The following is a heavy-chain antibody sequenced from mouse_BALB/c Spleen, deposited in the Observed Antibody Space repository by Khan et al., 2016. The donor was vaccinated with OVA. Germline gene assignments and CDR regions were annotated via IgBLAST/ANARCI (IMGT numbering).Heavy chain of an antibody. CDR2: INTYTGEP. J-gene: IGHJ4*01. Sequence: QIQLVQSGPELKKPGETVQISCKASGFTFTNYGMNWVRQAPGKGLKWMGWINTYTGEPTFTDDFKGRFAFSLETSASTAYLQINSLKNEDTATYFCARGGYSGTMGFWGQGTSVTVSS. D-gene: IGHD2-14*01. V-gene: IGHV9-3-1*01. CDR3: ARGGYSGTMGF. CDR1: GFTFTNYG.